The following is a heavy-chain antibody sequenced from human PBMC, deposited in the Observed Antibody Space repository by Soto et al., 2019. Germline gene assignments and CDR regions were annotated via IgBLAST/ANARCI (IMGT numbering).Heavy chain of an antibody. CDR2: FIPIFGTA. CDR3: ATNPGPYYYGSGTPGSGYFQH. Sequence: QVQVVQSGAEVKKPGSSVKVSCKASGGTFSSYAISWVRQAPGQGLEWMGGFIPIFGTANYAQKFQGRVTIAADESTSTAYMELSSLRSADTAMYYCATNPGPYYYGSGTPGSGYFQHWGQGTLVTVSS. D-gene: IGHD3-10*01. V-gene: IGHV1-69*01. J-gene: IGHJ1*01. CDR1: GGTFSSYA.